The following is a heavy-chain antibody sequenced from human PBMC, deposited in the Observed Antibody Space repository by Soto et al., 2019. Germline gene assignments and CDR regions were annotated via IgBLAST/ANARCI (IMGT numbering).Heavy chain of an antibody. CDR1: GGSLGSYY. V-gene: IGHV4-59*01. D-gene: IGHD4-4*01. CDR3: AGDGDGRMTTNPYYYNGMDV. Sequence: AETLCLTCIVSGGSLGSYYWSWIGQPPGKGLAWIGYVFYTGRANYNASLKSRVSISLDTSNYQFSLKLSSVTAADTAVYYCAGDGDGRMTTNPYYYNGMDVWGPGTTVTVSS. CDR2: VFYTGRA. J-gene: IGHJ6*01.